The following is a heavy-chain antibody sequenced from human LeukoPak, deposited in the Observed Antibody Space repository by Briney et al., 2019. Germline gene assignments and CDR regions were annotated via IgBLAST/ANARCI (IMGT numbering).Heavy chain of an antibody. Sequence: SETLSLTCTVSGGSISSYYWSWIRQPPGKGLEWIGYIYYSGSTNYNPSLKSRVTIPVDTSKNQFSLKLSSVTAADTAVYYCARVLRFGESTLDYWGQGTLVTVSS. J-gene: IGHJ4*02. CDR2: IYYSGST. V-gene: IGHV4-59*01. D-gene: IGHD3-10*01. CDR1: GGSISSYY. CDR3: ARVLRFGESTLDY.